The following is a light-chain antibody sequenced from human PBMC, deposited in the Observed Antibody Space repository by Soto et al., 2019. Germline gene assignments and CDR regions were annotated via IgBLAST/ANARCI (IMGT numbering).Light chain of an antibody. J-gene: IGKJ5*01. Sequence: EIVFTQSPASLSLSPRERATLSCRASQSVSSYLAWYQQKPRQAPSLLIYDAYNRATGIPARFSGSGSGTDFTLTISSLEPEDFAVYYCQQSSNWPPITFGQGTRLEIK. CDR1: QSVSSY. CDR2: DAY. CDR3: QQSSNWPPIT. V-gene: IGKV3-11*01.